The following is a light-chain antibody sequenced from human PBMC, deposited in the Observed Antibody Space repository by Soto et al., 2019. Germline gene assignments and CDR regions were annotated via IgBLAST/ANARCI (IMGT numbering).Light chain of an antibody. Sequence: EIVMTQSPATLSVSPGERATLSCRASQSVSSNLAWYQQKPGQAPRILIYGASTRATGIPDRFSGSGSGTEFTLTISSLQSEDFEIYYCQHYNNWPPWTFGQGTKVEIK. V-gene: IGKV3-15*01. CDR1: QSVSSN. J-gene: IGKJ1*01. CDR2: GAS. CDR3: QHYNNWPPWT.